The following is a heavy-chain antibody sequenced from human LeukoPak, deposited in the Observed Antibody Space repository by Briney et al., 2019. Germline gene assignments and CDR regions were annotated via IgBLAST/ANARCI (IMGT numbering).Heavy chain of an antibody. V-gene: IGHV3-30-3*01. CDR1: GFTFSSYA. J-gene: IGHJ4*02. CDR2: ISYDGSNK. D-gene: IGHD6-6*01. CDR3: ARDLSSSTTFDY. Sequence: GGSLRLSCAASGFTFSSYAMHWVRQAPGKGLEWVAVISYDGSNKYYADSVKGRFTISRDNSKNTLYLQMNSLRAEDTAVYYCARDLSSSTTFDYWGQGTLVTVSS.